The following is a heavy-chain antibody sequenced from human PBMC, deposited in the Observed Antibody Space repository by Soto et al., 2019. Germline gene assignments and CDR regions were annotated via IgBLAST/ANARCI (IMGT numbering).Heavy chain of an antibody. V-gene: IGHV3-23*01. D-gene: IGHD6-6*01. CDR3: TNRKLPTRPWGPAFDV. CDR1: GVEFSNYS. J-gene: IGHJ3*01. CDR2: IISSGGST. Sequence: GSLVLSCAASGVEFSNYSMSLVRPAAGKGLEWVSAIISSGGSTYYPDSVKGRFTISRDNSKNTLFLQMNSLRAEDTAVYYCTNRKLPTRPWGPAFDVWGQGTMVTVSS.